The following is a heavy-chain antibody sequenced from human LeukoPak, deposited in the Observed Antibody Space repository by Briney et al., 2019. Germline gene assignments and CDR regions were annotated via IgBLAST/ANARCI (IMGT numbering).Heavy chain of an antibody. V-gene: IGHV3-30-3*01. D-gene: IGHD1-1*01. CDR1: GFTFSSYA. CDR3: AKDSSRTSEHYFDY. CDR2: ISYDGSNK. Sequence: GGSLRLSCAASGFTFSSYAMHWVRQAPGKGLEWVAVISYDGSNKYYADSVKGRFTISRDNSKNTLYLQMNSLRAEDTAVYYCAKDSSRTSEHYFDYWGQGTLVTVSS. J-gene: IGHJ4*02.